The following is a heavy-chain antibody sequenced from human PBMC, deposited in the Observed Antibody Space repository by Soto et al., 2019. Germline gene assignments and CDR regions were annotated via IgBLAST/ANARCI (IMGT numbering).Heavy chain of an antibody. CDR3: VRDRRESNYFES. CDR2: IHQTGIT. J-gene: IGHJ4*02. V-gene: IGHV4-30-2*01. Sequence: QLQLQESGSRLVKPSQTLSLTCAVSGASISSVGYSWSWIRQPPGKGLEWIGYIHQTGITYYNPSLKSRVTISLDRSNTHFSLNLSSVTAADTAVYFCVRDRRESNYFESWGQGTLVTVSS. CDR1: GASISSVGYS.